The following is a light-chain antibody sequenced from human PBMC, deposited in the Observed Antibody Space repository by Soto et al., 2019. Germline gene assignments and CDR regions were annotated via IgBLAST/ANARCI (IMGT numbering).Light chain of an antibody. V-gene: IGLV2-14*01. CDR2: EVS. J-gene: IGLJ1*01. CDR1: SSDVGGYNY. Sequence: QSALTQPASVSASPGQSIAISCTGTSSDVGGYNYVSWYQQHPGKAPKLMIHEVSNRPSGVSDRFSGSKSGNTASLTISGLQADDEADYYCSSHTSYSTRVFGTGTKVTVL. CDR3: SSHTSYSTRV.